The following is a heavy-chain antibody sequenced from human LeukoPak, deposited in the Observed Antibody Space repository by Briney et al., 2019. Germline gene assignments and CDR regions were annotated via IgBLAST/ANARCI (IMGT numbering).Heavy chain of an antibody. Sequence: PGGSLRLSCAASGFTFSSYSMNWVRQAPGKGLEWVSSISSSSSYIYYADSVKGRFTISRDNAKNSLYLQMNSLRAEDTAVYYCARDGAVAGLGYYYYYYGMDVWGQGTTVTVSS. CDR1: GFTFSSYS. CDR2: ISSSSSYI. V-gene: IGHV3-21*01. D-gene: IGHD6-19*01. CDR3: ARDGAVAGLGYYYYYYGMDV. J-gene: IGHJ6*02.